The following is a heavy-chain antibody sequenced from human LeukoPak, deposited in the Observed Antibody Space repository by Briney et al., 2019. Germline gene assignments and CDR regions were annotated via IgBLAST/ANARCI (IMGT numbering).Heavy chain of an antibody. CDR3: ARTVYCGGDCYYSYYGMDV. CDR1: GFTFSSYS. V-gene: IGHV3-21*01. Sequence: PGGSLRLSCAASGFTFSSYSMNWVRQAPGKGLEWVSSISSSSSYIYYADSVKGRFTISRDNAKNSLYLQMNSLRAEDTAVYYCARTVYCGGDCYYSYYGMDVWGQGTTVTVSS. J-gene: IGHJ6*02. CDR2: ISSSSSYI. D-gene: IGHD2-21*02.